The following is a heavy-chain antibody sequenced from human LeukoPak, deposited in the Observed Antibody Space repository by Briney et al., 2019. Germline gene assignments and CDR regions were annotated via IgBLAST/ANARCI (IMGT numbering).Heavy chain of an antibody. Sequence: PGGSLRLSSAASGFTVSSNYMSWVRQAPGKGLEWLAIISYDGSDKFYADSVKGRFTISRDNSKNTLFLQMDSLRLEDTAVYYCARDRLLRISAAGHFDQWGQGTLVTVSS. CDR3: ARDRLLRISAAGHFDQ. CDR2: ISYDGSDK. D-gene: IGHD6-13*01. CDR1: GFTVSSNY. J-gene: IGHJ4*02. V-gene: IGHV3-30-3*01.